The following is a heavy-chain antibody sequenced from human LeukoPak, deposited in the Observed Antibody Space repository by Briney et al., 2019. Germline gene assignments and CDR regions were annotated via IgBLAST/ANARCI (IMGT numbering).Heavy chain of an antibody. V-gene: IGHV1-8*02. D-gene: IGHD3-3*01. J-gene: IGHJ4*02. Sequence: ASVKVSCKASGYTFTSYDINWVRQATGQGLEWMGWMNPNSGNTGYAQKFQGRVTITADTSTDTAYMELSSLRSEDTAVYYCATLRDDSGGDYWGQGTLVTVSS. CDR3: ATLRDDSGGDY. CDR2: MNPNSGNT. CDR1: GYTFTSYD.